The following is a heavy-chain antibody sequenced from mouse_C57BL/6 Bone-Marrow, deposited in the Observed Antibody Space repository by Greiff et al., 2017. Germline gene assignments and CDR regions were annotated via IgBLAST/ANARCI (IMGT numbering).Heavy chain of an antibody. J-gene: IGHJ2*01. CDR2: ISTVAFSI. Sequence: EVKLVESGGGLVQPGGSLKLSCAASGFTFSDYGMAWVRQAPRKGPEWVAFISTVAFSIYYADTVTGRFTISRENAKNTLYMEMSSLRSEDTAMYYCARQITTVVGDYYFDYWGQGTTLTVSS. D-gene: IGHD1-1*01. V-gene: IGHV5-15*01. CDR1: GFTFSDYG. CDR3: ARQITTVVGDYYFDY.